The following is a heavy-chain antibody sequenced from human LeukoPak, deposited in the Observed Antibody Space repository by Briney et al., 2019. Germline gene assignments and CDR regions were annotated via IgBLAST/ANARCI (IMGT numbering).Heavy chain of an antibody. CDR3: ARLLRADYGDSA. J-gene: IGHJ4*02. V-gene: IGHV4-30-4*01. CDR2: IYYSGST. D-gene: IGHD4-17*01. CDR1: GGSISSGDYY. Sequence: SETLSLTFTVSGGSISSGDYYWSWIRQPPGKGLEWIGYIYYSGSTYYSSSLKSRITISVDTSKNQFSLKLSSVTAADTAVYYCARLLRADYGDSAWGQGTLVTVSS.